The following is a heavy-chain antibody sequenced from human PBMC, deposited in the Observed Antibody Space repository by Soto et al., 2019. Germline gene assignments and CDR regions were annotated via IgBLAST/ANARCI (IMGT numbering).Heavy chain of an antibody. D-gene: IGHD6-13*01. CDR3: AREGVSSSWYNYYGMDV. V-gene: IGHV4-59*01. J-gene: IGHJ6*02. CDR2: IFYSGST. CDR1: GGSISNYY. Sequence: PSETLSLTCTVSGGSISNYYWSWIRQPPGRGLEWIGHIFYSGSTNYNPALKSRVTISVDTSKNQFSLKLSSVTAADTAVYYCAREGVSSSWYNYYGMDVWGQGTKVTVSS.